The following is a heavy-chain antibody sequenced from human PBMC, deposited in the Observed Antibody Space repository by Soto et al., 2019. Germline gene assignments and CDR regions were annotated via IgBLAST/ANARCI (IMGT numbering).Heavy chain of an antibody. Sequence: SVKVSCKASGDNFTGYYMHWVRQAHGQGLEWWGWINPNSGGTNYAQRFQGRVNMTRDTSISTAYMGLSRLRSGDRAVYCCARLLRGSGWYDAFYIWGQGTLVTVSS. V-gene: IGHV1-2*02. D-gene: IGHD6-19*01. CDR3: ARLLRGSGWYDAFYI. J-gene: IGHJ3*02. CDR2: INPNSGGT. CDR1: GDNFTGYY.